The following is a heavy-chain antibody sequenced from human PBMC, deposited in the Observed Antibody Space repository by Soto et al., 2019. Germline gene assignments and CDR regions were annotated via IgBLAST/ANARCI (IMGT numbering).Heavy chain of an antibody. Sequence: PSETLSLTCTVAGGSISSSIYYWGWIRHPPGKGLEWIGTIYYSGSTYYNPSLKSRVTISIDTSKNQFSLKLSSVTAADTAMYFCARGVDYYATSGYFSFASWGQGIPVTVSS. D-gene: IGHD3-16*01. CDR3: ARGVDYYATSGYFSFAS. V-gene: IGHV4-39*07. CDR2: IYYSGST. J-gene: IGHJ4*02. CDR1: GGSISSSIYY.